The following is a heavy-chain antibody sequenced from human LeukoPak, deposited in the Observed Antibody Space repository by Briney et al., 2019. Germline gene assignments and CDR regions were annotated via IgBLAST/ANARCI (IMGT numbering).Heavy chain of an antibody. CDR3: TREVEVVTAIIDY. Sequence: GGSLRLSCTASGFTFSDYAMSWVRQAPGKGLEWVGFIRSKAYGGTTEYAASVKGRFTISRDDSKSIAYLQMNSLKTEDTAVYYCTREVEVVTAIIDYWGQGTLVTVSS. J-gene: IGHJ4*02. CDR1: GFTFSDYA. V-gene: IGHV3-49*04. CDR2: IRSKAYGGTT. D-gene: IGHD2-21*02.